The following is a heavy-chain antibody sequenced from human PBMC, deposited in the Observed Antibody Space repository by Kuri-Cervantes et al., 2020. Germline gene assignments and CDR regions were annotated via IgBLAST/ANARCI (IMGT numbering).Heavy chain of an antibody. D-gene: IGHD5-12*01. CDR2: ISSSSSYI. J-gene: IGHJ5*02. Sequence: GESLKISCAASGFTFSDYYMNWVRQAPGKGLEWVSSISSSSSYIYYADLVKGRFSISRDNAKNSLYLQMNSLRAEDTAVYYCARQNRGYDERLDLWGQGTLVTVSS. CDR3: ARQNRGYDERLDL. V-gene: IGHV3-21*01. CDR1: GFTFSDYY.